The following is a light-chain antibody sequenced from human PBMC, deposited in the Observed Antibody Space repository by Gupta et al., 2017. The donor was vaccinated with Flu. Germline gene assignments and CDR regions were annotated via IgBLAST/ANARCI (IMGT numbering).Light chain of an antibody. CDR1: SSDIGSYKY. Sequence: SITISCTGTSSDIGSYKYVSWYQQHPGKAPQLLIYDVTNRPSGVSTRFSGSKSGDTASLTISGLQAEDEADYYCSSCTSSTTLVFGGGTRLTV. CDR3: SSCTSSTTLV. V-gene: IGLV2-14*01. CDR2: DVT. J-gene: IGLJ2*01.